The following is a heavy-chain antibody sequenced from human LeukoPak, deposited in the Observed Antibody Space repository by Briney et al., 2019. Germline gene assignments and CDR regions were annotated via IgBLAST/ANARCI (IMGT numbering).Heavy chain of an antibody. D-gene: IGHD3-3*01. Sequence: SETLSLTCAVSGYSISSGYYWGWIRQPPGKGLEWIGSIYHSGSTYYNPSLKSRVTISVDTSKNQFSLKLSSVTAADTAVYYCARHHDPNYYDFWSGSQTGSFDYWGQGTLVAVSS. V-gene: IGHV4-38-2*01. CDR1: GYSISSGYY. CDR2: IYHSGST. CDR3: ARHHDPNYYDFWSGSQTGSFDY. J-gene: IGHJ4*02.